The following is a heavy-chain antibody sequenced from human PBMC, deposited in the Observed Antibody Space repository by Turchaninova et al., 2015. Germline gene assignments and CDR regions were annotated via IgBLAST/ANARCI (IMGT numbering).Heavy chain of an antibody. CDR2: TYYSGRT. V-gene: IGHV4-59*02. D-gene: IGHD2-8*01. Sequence: QVQLQESGPGLVKPSATLSPTCTVSGGAVGSYYGNWIRQPPGKGLEWIGYTYYSGRTNYNPSLRSRVTISIDTSQNHFSLKLSSLTAADAAVYYCARADGVWYFDLWGRGTLVTVSS. CDR3: ARADGVWYFDL. CDR1: GGAVGSYY. J-gene: IGHJ2*01.